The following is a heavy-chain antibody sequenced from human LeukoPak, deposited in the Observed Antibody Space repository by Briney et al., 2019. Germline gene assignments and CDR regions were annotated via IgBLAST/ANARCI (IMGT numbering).Heavy chain of an antibody. V-gene: IGHV5-51*01. D-gene: IGHD5-18*01. CDR2: IYPGDSDT. CDR3: ASLHSYGFWNGAFDI. J-gene: IGHJ3*02. CDR1: GYSFTSYW. Sequence: GESLKISCKGSGYSFTSYWIGWVRQMPGKGLEWMGIIYPGDSDTRYSPSFQGQVTISADKSISTAYLQWSSLKASDTAMYYCASLHSYGFWNGAFDIWGQGTMVTVSS.